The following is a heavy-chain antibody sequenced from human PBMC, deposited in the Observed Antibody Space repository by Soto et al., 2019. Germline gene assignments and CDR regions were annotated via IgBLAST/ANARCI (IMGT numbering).Heavy chain of an antibody. CDR2: IYHSGDT. CDR3: ARARIVVAGTIVDY. CDR1: GYSLTSGYY. D-gene: IGHD6-19*01. V-gene: IGHV4-38-2*01. J-gene: IGHJ4*02. Sequence: SETLSLTCAGSGYSLTSGYYCGWIRQPPGKGLEWIGSIYHSGDTYYNPSLKSRVTISVDTSKNHFSLKLTSVTAADTAVYYCARARIVVAGTIVDYWGQGTLVTVSS.